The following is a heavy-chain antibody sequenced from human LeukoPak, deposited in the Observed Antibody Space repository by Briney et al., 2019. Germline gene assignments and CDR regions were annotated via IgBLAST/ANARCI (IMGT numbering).Heavy chain of an antibody. D-gene: IGHD4-17*01. CDR2: ISSSSSYI. CDR1: GFTFSSYS. Sequence: GGSLRLSCAASGFTFSSYSMNWVRQAPGKGLEWVSSISSSSSYIYYADSVKRRFTISRDNAKNSLYLQMNSLSAEDTAVYYCARVKDYGDYDAFDIWGQGTMVTVSS. V-gene: IGHV3-21*01. CDR3: ARVKDYGDYDAFDI. J-gene: IGHJ3*02.